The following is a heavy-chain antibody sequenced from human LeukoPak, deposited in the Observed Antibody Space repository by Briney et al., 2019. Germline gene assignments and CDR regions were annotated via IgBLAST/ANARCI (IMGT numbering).Heavy chain of an antibody. Sequence: GSSVKVSCKASGGTFSSYGISWVRQAPGQGLEWMGGIIPIFGTANYAQKFQGRVTITTDESTSTAYMELSSLRSEDTAVYYCARGGVTTIWFDPWGQGTLVTVSS. CDR2: IIPIFGTA. J-gene: IGHJ5*02. V-gene: IGHV1-69*05. CDR1: GGTFSSYG. D-gene: IGHD4-11*01. CDR3: ARGGVTTIWFDP.